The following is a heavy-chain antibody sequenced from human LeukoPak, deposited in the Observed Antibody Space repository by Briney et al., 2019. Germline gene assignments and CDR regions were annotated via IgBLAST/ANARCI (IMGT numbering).Heavy chain of an antibody. J-gene: IGHJ4*02. CDR3: ARDKAHTYGYYFDP. Sequence: PSETLSLTCSVSGGAISTYYWNWIRQSPGQGLEWIGHISYGTTDYNPSLKSRVTISADTSKNQISLTLTSVTADDTAVYYCARDKAHTYGYYFDPWGQGTQVLASS. V-gene: IGHV4-59*01. D-gene: IGHD5-18*01. CDR1: GGAISTYY. CDR2: ISYGTT.